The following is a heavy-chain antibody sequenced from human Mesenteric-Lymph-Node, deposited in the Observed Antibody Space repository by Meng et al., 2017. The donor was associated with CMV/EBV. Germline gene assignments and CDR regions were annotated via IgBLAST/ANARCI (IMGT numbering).Heavy chain of an antibody. V-gene: IGHV4-59*01. CDR2: IYYSGST. D-gene: IGHD5-18*01. CDR3: ARGPMVKDYYYGMDV. J-gene: IGHJ6*02. CDR1: GGSISSYY. Sequence: GSLRLSCTVSGGSISSYYWSWIRQPPGKGLEWIGYIYYSGSTNYNPSLKSRVTISVDTSKNQFSLKLSSVTAADTAVYYCARGPMVKDYYYGMDVWGQGTTVTVSS.